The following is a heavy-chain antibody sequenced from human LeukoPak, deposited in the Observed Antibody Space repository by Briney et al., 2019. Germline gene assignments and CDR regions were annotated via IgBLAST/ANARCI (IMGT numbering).Heavy chain of an antibody. D-gene: IGHD2-2*01. CDR1: GGSFSGYY. CDR2: INHSGST. Sequence: SETLSLTCAVYGGSFSGYYWSWIRQPPGKGLEWIGEINHSGSTNYNPSLKSRVTISVDTSKNQFSLKLSSVTAADTAVYYCARDTHQGPFDYWGQGTLVTVSS. CDR3: ARDTHQGPFDY. J-gene: IGHJ4*02. V-gene: IGHV4-34*01.